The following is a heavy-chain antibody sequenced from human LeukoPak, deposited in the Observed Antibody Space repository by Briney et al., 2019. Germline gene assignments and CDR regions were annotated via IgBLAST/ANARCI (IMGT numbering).Heavy chain of an antibody. J-gene: IGHJ5*02. CDR2: IKQDGSEK. CDR3: ARGSECSSTSCHSYWFDP. CDR1: GFTFSSYW. V-gene: IGHV3-7*01. Sequence: GGSLRLSCAASGFTFSSYWMSWVRQAPGKGLEWVANIKQDGSEKYYVDSVKGRFTIFRDNAKNSLYLQMNSLRAEDTAVYYCARGSECSSTSCHSYWFDPWGQGTLVTVSS. D-gene: IGHD2-2*01.